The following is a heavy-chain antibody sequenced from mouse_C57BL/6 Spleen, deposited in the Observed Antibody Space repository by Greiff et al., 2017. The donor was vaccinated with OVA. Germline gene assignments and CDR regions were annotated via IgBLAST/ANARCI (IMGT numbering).Heavy chain of an antibody. CDR2: IAPSDSYT. CDR3: ARRPPNYCGSSYLYCDY. CDR1: GYTFTSYW. Sequence: QVQLQQPGAELVMPGASVKLSCKASGYTFTSYWMHWVKQRPGQGLEWIGEIAPSDSYTNYNQTFKGQSTLTVDKSSSTAYMQLSRLTSEDSAVYYCARRPPNYCGSSYLYCDYWGQGTTLTVSS. V-gene: IGHV1-69*01. J-gene: IGHJ2*01. D-gene: IGHD1-1*01.